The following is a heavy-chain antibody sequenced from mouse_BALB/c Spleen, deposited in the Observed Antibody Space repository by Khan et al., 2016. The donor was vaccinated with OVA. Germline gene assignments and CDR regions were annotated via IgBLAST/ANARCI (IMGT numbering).Heavy chain of an antibody. D-gene: IGHD2-14*01. CDR1: GNTFTSYG. V-gene: IGHV1S134*01. CDR2: IYPGNGYI. CDR3: TTAYYRYYFDY. J-gene: IGHJ2*01. Sequence: EVQLQESGAELGRPGSSVKLSCKTSGNTFTSYGIKWVRQRPGQGLEWIGYIYPGNGYIEYIEKFQGKAILNSDTSSTTAYMQLRSLTSEDSALYFSTTAYYRYYFDYWGQGTTLTVSS.